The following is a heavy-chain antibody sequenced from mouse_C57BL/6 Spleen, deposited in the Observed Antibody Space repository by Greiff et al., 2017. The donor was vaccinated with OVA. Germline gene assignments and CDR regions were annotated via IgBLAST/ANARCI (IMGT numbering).Heavy chain of an antibody. CDR2: ISYDGSN. CDR1: GYSITSGYY. CDR3: ARRYDGYDAYFDD. D-gene: IGHD2-3*01. Sequence: EVKLEESGPGLVKPSQSLSLTCSVTGYSITSGYYWNWIRQFPGNKLEWMGYISYDGSNNYNPTLKNRISITRDTSKNQFFLKLNSVTTEDTATYYCARRYDGYDAYFDDWGQGATLTVAS. V-gene: IGHV3-6*01. J-gene: IGHJ2*01.